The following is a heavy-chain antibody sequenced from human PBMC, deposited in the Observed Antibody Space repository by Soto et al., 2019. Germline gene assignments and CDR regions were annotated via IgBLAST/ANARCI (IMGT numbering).Heavy chain of an antibody. D-gene: IGHD1-1*01. CDR3: ARVWVGTTFAYYYGMDV. J-gene: IGHJ6*02. CDR1: GYTFTTYG. V-gene: IGHV1-18*01. CDR2: ISAYNGNT. Sequence: QVQLVQSGAEVKKPGASVKVSCKASGYTFTTYGINWVRQAPGQGLEWMGWISAYNGNTNYAQKLQGRVTMTTDTSTSTAYMELGSLRSDATAVYYCARVWVGTTFAYYYGMDVWGQGTTVTVSS.